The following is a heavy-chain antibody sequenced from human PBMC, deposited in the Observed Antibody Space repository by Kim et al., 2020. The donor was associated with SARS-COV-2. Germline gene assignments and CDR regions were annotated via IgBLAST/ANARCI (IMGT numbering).Heavy chain of an antibody. CDR3: ARRDAFGWFDC. V-gene: IGHV3-20*04. J-gene: IGHJ5*01. Sequence: GGSLRLSCAVSGFTFDDYAMTWVRQAPGKGLEWVSNMYWNGGTTRYADSVKGRFTISRDNAKNSLYLQMDSLIAEDTALYYCARRDAFGWFDCWGQGTLVTVSS. D-gene: IGHD3-10*01. CDR2: MYWNGGTT. CDR1: GFTFDDYA.